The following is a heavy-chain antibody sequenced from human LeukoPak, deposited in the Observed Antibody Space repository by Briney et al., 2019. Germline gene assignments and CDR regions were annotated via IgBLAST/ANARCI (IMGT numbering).Heavy chain of an antibody. V-gene: IGHV1-18*01. Sequence: GASVKVSCKASGYTFTSYGISWVRQAPGQGLEWMGWISAYNGNTNYAQKLQGRVTMTTDTSTSTAYMELRSLRSDDTAVYYCARFHNTIFGVVTGFKAAFDIWGQGTMVTVSS. CDR1: GYTFTSYG. CDR2: ISAYNGNT. J-gene: IGHJ3*02. D-gene: IGHD3-3*01. CDR3: ARFHNTIFGVVTGFKAAFDI.